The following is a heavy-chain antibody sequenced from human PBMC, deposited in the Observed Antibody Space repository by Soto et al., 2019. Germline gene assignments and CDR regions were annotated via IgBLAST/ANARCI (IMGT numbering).Heavy chain of an antibody. CDR2: ISWNSSTI. Sequence: EVELVESGGGLAQTGGSLRLSCAGSGFRFDDNARYWVRRVPGKGLEWVSGISWNSSTIGYADSVKGRFTISRDNAKNSLYLEMSPLRPEDTAIYYCVKSSWSRRGDLDLWGRGTLVTVSS. J-gene: IGHJ2*01. CDR1: GFRFDDNA. V-gene: IGHV3-9*01. CDR3: VKSSWSRRGDLDL. D-gene: IGHD2-8*01.